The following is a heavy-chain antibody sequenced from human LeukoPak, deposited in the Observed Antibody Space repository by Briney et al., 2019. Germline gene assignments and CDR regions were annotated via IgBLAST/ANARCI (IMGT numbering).Heavy chain of an antibody. CDR1: GGSISGYY. CDR3: ARYDGSPANYLDY. V-gene: IGHV4-59*08. Sequence: SETLSLTCTDSGGSISGYYWSWIRQPPGKGLEWIGWIYYRGSTKYNPSLKSRVTILVDTSKNQFSLKLSSVTAADTAIYYCARYDGSPANYLDYWGQGNLVTVSS. D-gene: IGHD1-26*01. J-gene: IGHJ4*02. CDR2: IYYRGST.